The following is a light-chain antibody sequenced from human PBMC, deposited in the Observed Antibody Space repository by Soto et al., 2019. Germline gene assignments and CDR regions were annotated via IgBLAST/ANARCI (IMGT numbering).Light chain of an antibody. CDR2: GNS. CDR1: SSNIGAGYD. J-gene: IGLJ2*01. V-gene: IGLV1-40*01. CDR3: QSYDSSLSGNVV. Sequence: QSVLTQPPSVSGAPGQRVTISCTGSSSNIGAGYDVHWYQQLPGTAPKLLISGNSNRTSGVPDRFSGSKSGTSASLAITGLQAEDEADYYCQSYDSSLSGNVVFDGGTKLTVL.